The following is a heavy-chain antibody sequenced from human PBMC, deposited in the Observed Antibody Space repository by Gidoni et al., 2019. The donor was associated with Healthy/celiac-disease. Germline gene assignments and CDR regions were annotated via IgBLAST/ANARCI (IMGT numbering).Heavy chain of an antibody. CDR1: GFTFSSYS. V-gene: IGHV3-21*01. CDR3: ARDANFHTAMVNPDAFDI. Sequence: EVQLVESGGGLVKPGGSLRLSCAASGFTFSSYSMNWVLQAPGKGLECVSSISSSSSYIYYADSVKGRFTISRDNAKNSLYLQMNSLRAEDTAVYYCARDANFHTAMVNPDAFDIWGQGTMVTVSS. CDR2: ISSSSSYI. D-gene: IGHD5-18*01. J-gene: IGHJ3*02.